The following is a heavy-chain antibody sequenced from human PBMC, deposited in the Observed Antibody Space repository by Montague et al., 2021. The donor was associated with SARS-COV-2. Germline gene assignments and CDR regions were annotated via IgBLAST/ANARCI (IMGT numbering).Heavy chain of an antibody. D-gene: IGHD3-10*01. V-gene: IGHV6-1*01. CDR2: TYYRSKWYN. CDR3: ARGLWFGELLNRYYYYGMDV. J-gene: IGHJ6*02. Sequence: CPIPGDSVSSNSAAWNWIRQSPSRGLEWLGRTYYRSKWYNDHAVSVKSRITINPDTSKNQFSLQLNSVTPEDTAVYYCARGLWFGELLNRYYYYGMDVWGQGTTVTVSS. CDR1: GDSVSSNSAA.